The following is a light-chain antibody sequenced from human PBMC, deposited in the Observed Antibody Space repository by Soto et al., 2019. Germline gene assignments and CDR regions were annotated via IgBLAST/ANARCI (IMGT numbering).Light chain of an antibody. V-gene: IGLV2-14*03. CDR3: SSYAPHTLGV. Sequence: QSALTQPASVSGAPGQSITISCTGAAYKFVSWYQHHPGKVPKLLIHDVVNRPPGVSARFSGSKSGNTASLTISGLQAEDEADYYCSSYAPHTLGVFGTGTKVTVL. CDR1: AYKF. CDR2: DVV. J-gene: IGLJ1*01.